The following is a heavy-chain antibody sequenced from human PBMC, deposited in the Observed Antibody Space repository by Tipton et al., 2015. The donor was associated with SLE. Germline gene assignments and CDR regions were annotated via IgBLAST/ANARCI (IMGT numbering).Heavy chain of an antibody. CDR2: IYYSGST. D-gene: IGHD6-13*01. CDR3: ASGYSSSSAQL. V-gene: IGHV4-31*02. J-gene: IGHJ1*01. Sequence: LRLSCTVSGGSISSGGYYWSWIRQHPGKGLEWIGYIYYSGSTYYNPSLKSRVTISVDTSKNQFSLKLSPVTAADTAVYYCASGYSSSSAQLWGQGTLVTVSS. CDR1: GGSISSGGYY.